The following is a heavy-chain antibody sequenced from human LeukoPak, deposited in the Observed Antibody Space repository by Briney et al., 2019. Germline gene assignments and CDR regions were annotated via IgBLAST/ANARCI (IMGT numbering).Heavy chain of an antibody. CDR2: IFSSSTYI. CDR3: ARDFYDGFALDY. J-gene: IGHJ4*02. V-gene: IGHV3-21*03. D-gene: IGHD2/OR15-2a*01. Sequence: GESLRLSCAASGFAFNTYSMNWVRQAPGKGLEWVSFIFSSSTYIYYTDSVKGRFTISRDNARNSLYLQMDNLRAEDTGVYYCARDFYDGFALDYWGQGALVTVSS. CDR1: GFAFNTYS.